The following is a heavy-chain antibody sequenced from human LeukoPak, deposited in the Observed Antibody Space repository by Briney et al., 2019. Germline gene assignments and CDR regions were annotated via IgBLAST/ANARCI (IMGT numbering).Heavy chain of an antibody. V-gene: IGHV3-7*01. Sequence: GGSLRLSCVVSGFTFKTYSMNWVRQAPGKGLEWVANINQDGSDKYYVDSVKGRFTISRDNARNSLYLQMNSLRTEDTAVYYCARGQLSFDYWGQGTLVTVSS. D-gene: IGHD6-13*01. CDR2: INQDGSDK. CDR1: GFTFKTYS. J-gene: IGHJ4*02. CDR3: ARGQLSFDY.